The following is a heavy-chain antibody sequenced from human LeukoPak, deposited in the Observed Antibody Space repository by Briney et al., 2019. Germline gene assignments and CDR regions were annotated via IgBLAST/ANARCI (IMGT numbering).Heavy chain of an antibody. Sequence: GASVKVSCQASGYTFTGYHLHWVRQAPGQTLEWMGWINPETGGTNYAQKFQGRVTLTRDTSISTAYMEVDGLTSDDTAVYYCARVEGHRPFGFSDLDAWGQGTLVTVSS. CDR3: ARVEGHRPFGFSDLDA. J-gene: IGHJ5*02. CDR2: INPETGGT. V-gene: IGHV1-2*02. CDR1: GYTFTGYH. D-gene: IGHD3-10*01.